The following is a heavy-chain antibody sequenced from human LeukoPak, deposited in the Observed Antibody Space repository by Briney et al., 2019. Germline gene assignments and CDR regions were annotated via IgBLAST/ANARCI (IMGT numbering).Heavy chain of an antibody. Sequence: NPSESLSLTWTVSAGSISSYYCGWIRQPAGKGLEWIGRIYTSVSTTNNTCPKSRVTISVDTPKNQFSLTLSSVTAADTAVYYCASDDYGDYRSFVPWGQGNLVTVSS. CDR3: ASDDYGDYRSFVP. D-gene: IGHD4-17*01. CDR2: IYTSVST. CDR1: AGSISSYY. V-gene: IGHV4-4*07. J-gene: IGHJ5*02.